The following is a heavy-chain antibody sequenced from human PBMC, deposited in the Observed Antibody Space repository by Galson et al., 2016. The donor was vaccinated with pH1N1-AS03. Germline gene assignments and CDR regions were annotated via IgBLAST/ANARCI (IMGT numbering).Heavy chain of an antibody. V-gene: IGHV3-23*01. Sequence: SLRLSCAGSGFTFNYYWMTWDRQAPGKGLEWVSGISGSGGTTYYAESVKGRSAISRDNSKNTLYLLMNSLRAEDTAVYYCAKGDDFWSGYSPNYYYCMDVWGKGTTVTVSS. CDR3: AKGDDFWSGYSPNYYYCMDV. CDR2: ISGSGGTT. CDR1: GFTFNYYW. D-gene: IGHD3-3*01. J-gene: IGHJ6*03.